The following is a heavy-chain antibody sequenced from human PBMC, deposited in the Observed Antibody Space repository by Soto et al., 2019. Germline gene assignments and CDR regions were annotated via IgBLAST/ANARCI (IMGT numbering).Heavy chain of an antibody. V-gene: IGHV4-59*08. CDR1: GGSISTYY. CDR2: IYDSGTT. D-gene: IGHD6-6*01. CDR3: ARQYVGSSGIGY. Sequence: PSETLSLTCTVSGGSISTYYWSWIRQPPGKGLEWIGYIYDSGTTNYNPSLQSRVSISVDTSKNQFSLNLSSVTAADTAVYYCARQYVGSSGIGYWGQGTLVTVSS. J-gene: IGHJ4*02.